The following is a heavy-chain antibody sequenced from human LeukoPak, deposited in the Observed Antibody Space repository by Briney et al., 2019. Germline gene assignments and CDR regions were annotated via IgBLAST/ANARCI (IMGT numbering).Heavy chain of an antibody. CDR1: GVSISSGSYY. D-gene: IGHD6-13*01. CDR2: IYTSGST. Sequence: SETLSLTCTVSGVSISSGSYYWGWIRQPAGKGLEWIGRIYTSGSTNYNPSLKSRFTISVDTSKNHFSLKLSSVSAADTAVFYCARTWRRTGYSSSWYYYMDVWGKGTTVTVSS. CDR3: ARTWRRTGYSSSWYYYMDV. V-gene: IGHV4-61*02. J-gene: IGHJ6*03.